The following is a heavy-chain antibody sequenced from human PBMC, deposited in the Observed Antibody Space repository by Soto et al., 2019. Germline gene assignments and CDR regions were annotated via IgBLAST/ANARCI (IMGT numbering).Heavy chain of an antibody. J-gene: IGHJ4*02. Sequence: GGSLRLSXAASGFTFSSYGMHWVRQAPGKGLEWVDVISYDGSNKDYADSVKGRFTISRDNSKNTLYLQMNSLRAEDTAVYYCAKGQWIAAYFDYWGQGTLVTVSS. V-gene: IGHV3-30*18. D-gene: IGHD6-13*01. CDR1: GFTFSSYG. CDR2: ISYDGSNK. CDR3: AKGQWIAAYFDY.